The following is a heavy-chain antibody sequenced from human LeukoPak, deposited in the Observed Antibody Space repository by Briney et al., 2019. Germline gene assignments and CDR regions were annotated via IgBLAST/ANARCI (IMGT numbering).Heavy chain of an antibody. Sequence: GASLQISGEGSGYIFTSYWIGWGRQLPGKGLEWMGIIYPGDSDTRYSPSFQGQVTISADKSISTAYLQWSSLKASDTAMYYCARRRYCSGGSCYTAYYFDYWGQGTLVTVSS. V-gene: IGHV5-51*01. CDR1: GYIFTSYW. CDR3: ARRRYCSGGSCYTAYYFDY. D-gene: IGHD2-15*01. CDR2: IYPGDSDT. J-gene: IGHJ4*02.